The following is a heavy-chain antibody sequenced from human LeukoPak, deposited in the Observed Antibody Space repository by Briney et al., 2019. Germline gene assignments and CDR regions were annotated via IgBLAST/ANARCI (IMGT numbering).Heavy chain of an antibody. CDR3: ARGFSGWYQMFMDY. V-gene: IGHV3-33*01. D-gene: IGHD6-19*01. Sequence: GGSLRLSCAASGFTFSSYGMHWVRQAPGKGLEWVAVIWYDGSNKYYADSVKGRFTISRDNSKNTLYLQMNSLRAEDTAVYYCARGFSGWYQMFMDYWGQGTLVTVSS. CDR2: IWYDGSNK. J-gene: IGHJ4*02. CDR1: GFTFSSYG.